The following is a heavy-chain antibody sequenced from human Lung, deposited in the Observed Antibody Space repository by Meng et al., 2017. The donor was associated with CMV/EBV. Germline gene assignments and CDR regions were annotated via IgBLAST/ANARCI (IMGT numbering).Heavy chain of an antibody. J-gene: IGHJ4*02. D-gene: IGHD3-22*01. CDR3: AHRTFYYDSSGHYEANFDF. CDR2: IYWDDDK. V-gene: IGHV2-5*02. Sequence: QITLKDSGPTLVKPTQTLTLTCTFSCFSLSTNGVGVGWIRQPPGKALEWLALIYWDDDKRYSTSLKNRLTITKDTSKNQVVLTMTDMDPVDTATYYCAHRTFYYDSSGHYEANFDFWGQGTLGTVSA. CDR1: CFSLSTNGVG.